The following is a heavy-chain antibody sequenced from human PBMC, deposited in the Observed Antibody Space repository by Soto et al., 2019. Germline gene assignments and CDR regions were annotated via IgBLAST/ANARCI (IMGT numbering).Heavy chain of an antibody. CDR3: ARDLPPPHSYPFDH. Sequence: QVQLVQSGAEVKKPGASVKVSCKASGYSFTNYFMHWVRQAPGQVLEWMGFINPSGGYTSYAEKFQGRVTMTIDTSTRTIYMELRSLRSEDTAVYFCARDLPPPHSYPFDHWGQGTLLTVSS. J-gene: IGHJ4*02. V-gene: IGHV1-46*03. CDR2: INPSGGYT. D-gene: IGHD3-16*02. CDR1: GYSFTNYF.